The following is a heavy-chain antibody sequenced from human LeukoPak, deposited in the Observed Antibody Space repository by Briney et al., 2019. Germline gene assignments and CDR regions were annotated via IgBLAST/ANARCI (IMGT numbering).Heavy chain of an antibody. CDR2: ISSSGGTI. CDR3: ARDLSYCTITSCSYYYYGMDV. V-gene: IGHV3-48*03. CDR1: GFTFSSYE. J-gene: IGHJ6*02. Sequence: GGSLRLSCSASGFTFSSYEMNWVRQAPGKGLEWVSYISSSGGTIYYADSVKGRFTISRDNAKNSLYLQMNSLRAEDTAVNYCARDLSYCTITSCSYYYYGMDVWGRGTTVTVSS. D-gene: IGHD2-2*01.